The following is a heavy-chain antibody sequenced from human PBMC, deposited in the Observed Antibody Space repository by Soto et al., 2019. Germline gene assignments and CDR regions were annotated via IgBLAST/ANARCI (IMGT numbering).Heavy chain of an antibody. D-gene: IGHD5-18*01. CDR1: GVSISSYY. J-gene: IGHJ5*02. CDR2: IYYSGST. Sequence: SLPLSLTCTVSGVSISSYYLSWILKHPGKGLEWIGYIYYSGSTNYNPSLKSRVTISVDTSKNQFSLKLSSVTAADTAVYYCAKDSGYNYGYFRWFDPWGQGTLVTVSS. V-gene: IGHV4-59*01. CDR3: AKDSGYNYGYFRWFDP.